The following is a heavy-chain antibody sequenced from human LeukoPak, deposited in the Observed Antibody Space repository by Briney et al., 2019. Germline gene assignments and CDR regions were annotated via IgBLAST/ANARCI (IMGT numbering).Heavy chain of an antibody. CDR3: ARGFISGYDILTGYRGCFDP. Sequence: GASVKVSCKASGYTFTSYDISWVRQATGQGLEWMGWMNANNGNTGFAQKFQGRITMTRNTSISTAYMELSSLRSEDTAVYYCARGFISGYDILTGYRGCFDPWGQGTLVTVSS. V-gene: IGHV1-8*01. J-gene: IGHJ5*02. CDR2: MNANNGNT. D-gene: IGHD3-9*01. CDR1: GYTFTSYD.